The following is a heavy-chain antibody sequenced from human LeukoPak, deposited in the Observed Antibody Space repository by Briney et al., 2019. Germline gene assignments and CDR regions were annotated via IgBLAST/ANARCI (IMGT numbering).Heavy chain of an antibody. CDR2: IYYTGST. D-gene: IGHD6-19*01. J-gene: IGHJ4*02. CDR3: ARRVAVAGTIDY. V-gene: IGHV4-59*08. CDR1: GGSISTYY. Sequence: SETLSLTCTVSGGSISTYYWSWIRQPPGKGLEWIGYIYYTGSTNYNPSLKSRVTISVDTPKNQFSLKLSSVTAADTAVYYCARRVAVAGTIDYWGQGTLVTVSS.